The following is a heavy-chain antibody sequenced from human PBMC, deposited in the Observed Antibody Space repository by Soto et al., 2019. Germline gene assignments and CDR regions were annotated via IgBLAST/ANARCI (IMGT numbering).Heavy chain of an antibody. D-gene: IGHD6-13*01. J-gene: IGHJ4*02. Sequence: GGSLRLSCAASGFSFSTYGMHWVRQAPGKGLEWVAVMSYDGRNRYYADSVKGRFTISRDNSKNTLFLQMNSLRAEDTAVYFCAKPYSNSWYYLDYWGQGTLVTVSS. CDR2: MSYDGRNR. CDR3: AKPYSNSWYYLDY. CDR1: GFSFSTYG. V-gene: IGHV3-30*18.